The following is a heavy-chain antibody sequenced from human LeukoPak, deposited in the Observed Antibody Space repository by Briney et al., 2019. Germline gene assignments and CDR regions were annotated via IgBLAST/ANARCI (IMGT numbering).Heavy chain of an antibody. CDR2: IYDSGST. CDR3: ARHYYGSGSSPMDV. V-gene: IGHV4-59*08. Sequence: SETLSLTCTVSGVSIGSYYWSWIRQPPGKGLEWVGYIYDSGSTNYNPSLKSRVTISLDTSKKQFSLKLTSVTATDTAVFYCARHYYGSGSSPMDVWGQGTTVTVSS. J-gene: IGHJ6*02. CDR1: GVSIGSYY. D-gene: IGHD3-10*01.